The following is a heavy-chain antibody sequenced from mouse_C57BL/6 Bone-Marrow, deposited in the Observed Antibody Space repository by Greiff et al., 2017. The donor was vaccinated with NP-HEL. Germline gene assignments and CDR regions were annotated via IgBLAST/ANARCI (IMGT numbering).Heavy chain of an antibody. CDR1: GYSFTGYY. CDR3: ARGRKSLRGGFAY. J-gene: IGHJ3*01. Sequence: EVQLQQSGPELVKPGASVKISCKASGYSFTGYYMNWVKQSPEKSLEWIGEINPSTGGTTYNQKFKAKATLTVDKSSSTAYMQLKSLTSEDSAVYYCARGRKSLRGGFAYWGQGTLVTVSA. V-gene: IGHV1-42*01. CDR2: INPSTGGT. D-gene: IGHD1-1*01.